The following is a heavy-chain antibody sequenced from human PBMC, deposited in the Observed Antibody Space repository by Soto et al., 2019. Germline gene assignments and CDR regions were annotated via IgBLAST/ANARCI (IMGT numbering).Heavy chain of an antibody. Sequence: EVQLLESGGGLVEPGGSLRLSCAASGFIFSSYGMNWVRQAPGKGLDWVSAISNSGGNTYYSDSVKGRFTISRDNSKNTLYLQMNRLRAEGTALNYFEKKRGHRWAYDSGGQGTMVNVSS. CDR3: EKKRGHRWAYDS. J-gene: IGHJ5*01. D-gene: IGHD3-16*01. CDR1: GFIFSSYG. CDR2: ISNSGGNT. V-gene: IGHV3-23*01.